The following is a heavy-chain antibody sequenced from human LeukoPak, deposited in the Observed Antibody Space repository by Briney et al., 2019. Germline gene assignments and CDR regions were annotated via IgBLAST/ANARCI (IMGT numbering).Heavy chain of an antibody. CDR2: IWYDGSNK. CDR3: AKAPYSGGWRDFDS. D-gene: IGHD6-19*01. Sequence: GGSLRLSCAASGFTFSSYGMHWVRQAPGKGLEWVAVIWYDGSNKYYADSVKGRFTISRDNSKYTLYLQMNSLRAEDTAVYYCAKAPYSGGWRDFDSWGQGTLVTVSS. V-gene: IGHV3-33*06. J-gene: IGHJ4*02. CDR1: GFTFSSYG.